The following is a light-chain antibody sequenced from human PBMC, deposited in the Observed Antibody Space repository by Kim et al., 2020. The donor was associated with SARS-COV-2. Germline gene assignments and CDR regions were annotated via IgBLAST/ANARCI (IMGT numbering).Light chain of an antibody. CDR2: GNI. J-gene: IGLJ3*02. CDR1: SSNIGAGYD. V-gene: IGLV1-40*01. CDR3: QSYDSTLSGV. Sequence: QRVTFSCTGSSSNIGAGYDVQWYQQFAGKAPKLLIYGNINRPSGVPDRFSGSKSGTSASLAITGLQAEDEADYYCQSYDSTLSGVFGGGTQLTVL.